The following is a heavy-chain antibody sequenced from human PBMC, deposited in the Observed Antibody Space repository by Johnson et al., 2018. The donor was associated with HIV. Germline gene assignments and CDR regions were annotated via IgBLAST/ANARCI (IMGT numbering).Heavy chain of an antibody. J-gene: IGHJ3*02. CDR2: INWNGGST. D-gene: IGHD4-23*01. CDR3: AKRATVVSGSPSYAFDI. CDR1: GFTFSSYA. V-gene: IGHV3-20*04. Sequence: VQLVESGGGLVQPGGSLRLSCAASGFTFSSYAMSWVRQAPGKGLEWVSGINWNGGSTGYADSVKGRFTISRDNAKNSLYLQRNSLRAEDTALYYCAKRATVVSGSPSYAFDILGQGTMVTVSS.